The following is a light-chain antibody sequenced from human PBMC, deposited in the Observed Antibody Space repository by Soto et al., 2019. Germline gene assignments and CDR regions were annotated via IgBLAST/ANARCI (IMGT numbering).Light chain of an antibody. J-gene: IGLJ3*02. CDR3: AAWDNSLNGWV. CDR1: RSNIGRNT. V-gene: IGLV1-44*01. CDR2: SNN. Sequence: QSVLTQPPSASGTPGQRVTISCSGSRSNIGRNTVNWYQQLPGTAPKLLMYSNNQRPSGVPDRLSGSKSGTSASLAISGLQSEDEADFYCAAWDNSLNGWVFGGGTKLTVL.